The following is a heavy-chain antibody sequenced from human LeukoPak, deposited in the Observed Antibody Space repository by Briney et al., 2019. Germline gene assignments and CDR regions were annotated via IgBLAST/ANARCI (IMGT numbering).Heavy chain of an antibody. Sequence: GGSLRLSCAASGFTFSDYYMSWVRQAPGKGLEWVSVIYSGGSTYYADSVKGRFTISRDNSKNTLYLQMNSLRAEDTAVYYCARLPRGGDYFDYWGQGTLVTVSS. CDR3: ARLPRGGDYFDY. V-gene: IGHV3-53*01. J-gene: IGHJ4*02. CDR2: IYSGGST. D-gene: IGHD2-21*01. CDR1: GFTFSDYY.